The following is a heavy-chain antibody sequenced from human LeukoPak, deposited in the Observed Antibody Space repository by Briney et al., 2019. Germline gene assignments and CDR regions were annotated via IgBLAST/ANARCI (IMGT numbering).Heavy chain of an antibody. V-gene: IGHV4/OR15-8*02. CDR3: ARGYCTGGNCYSFGY. Sequence: PWETLSLTCVVSGASVSTNNWWTWVRQAPGKGLEWIGEVYHSGLTNYSPSLKSRVTMSIDKSKNIFSLNLTSVTAADTALYYCARGYCTGGNCYSFGYWGQGTLVTVSS. D-gene: IGHD2-8*02. CDR1: GASVSTNNW. J-gene: IGHJ4*02. CDR2: VYHSGLT.